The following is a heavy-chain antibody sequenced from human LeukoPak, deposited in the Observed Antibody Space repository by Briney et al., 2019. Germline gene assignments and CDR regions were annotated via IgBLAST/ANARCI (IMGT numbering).Heavy chain of an antibody. D-gene: IGHD2-21*02. J-gene: IGHJ4*02. Sequence: PSETLSLTCTVSGGSISGYYWSWIRQPPGKGLEWIGYVYYSGSTNYNPSLKSRVTISVDTSKNQFSLKLSSVTAADTAVYYCARQGDLTRFDYWGQGTLVTVSS. CDR3: ARQGDLTRFDY. CDR2: VYYSGST. CDR1: GGSISGYY. V-gene: IGHV4-59*08.